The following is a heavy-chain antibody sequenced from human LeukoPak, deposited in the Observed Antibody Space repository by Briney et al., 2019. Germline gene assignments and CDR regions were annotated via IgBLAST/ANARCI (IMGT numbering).Heavy chain of an antibody. D-gene: IGHD5-12*01. CDR2: ISGSGGST. J-gene: IGHJ4*02. CDR1: GFTFSSYA. CDR3: AKDVDIVATINGGFDY. Sequence: GGSLRLSCAASGFTFSSYAMSWVRQAPGKGLEWVSAISGSGGSTYYADSVKGRFTISRDNSKSTLYLQMNSLRAEDTAVYYCAKDVDIVATINGGFDYWGQGTLVTVSS. V-gene: IGHV3-23*01.